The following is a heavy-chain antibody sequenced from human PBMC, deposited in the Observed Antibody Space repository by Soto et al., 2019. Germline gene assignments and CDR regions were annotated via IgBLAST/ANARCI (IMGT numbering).Heavy chain of an antibody. Sequence: ASLKVSCKASGYSLSSYAIHWVRQAPGQGLEWMGWIHAGNGNTKYSQNFQGRVTISRDTSATTAYMELNSLRSEDTAVYYCARDSGYGSGASVTHYLDYWGHGTLVTVS. CDR2: IHAGNGNT. CDR1: GYSLSSYA. J-gene: IGHJ4*01. D-gene: IGHD3-10*01. V-gene: IGHV1-3*01. CDR3: ARDSGYGSGASVTHYLDY.